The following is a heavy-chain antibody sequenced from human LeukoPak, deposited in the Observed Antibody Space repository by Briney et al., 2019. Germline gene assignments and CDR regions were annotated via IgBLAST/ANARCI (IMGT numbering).Heavy chain of an antibody. CDR2: IYYSGST. Sequence: PSETLSLTCTVSGGSISSYYWSWIRQPPGKGLEWIGYIYYSGSTNYNPSLKSRVTISVDTSKNQFSLKLSSVTAADTAVYYCARDSALTVTTEYYFDYWGQGTLVTVSS. CDR3: ARDSALTVTTEYYFDY. V-gene: IGHV4-59*01. D-gene: IGHD4-17*01. J-gene: IGHJ4*02. CDR1: GGSISSYY.